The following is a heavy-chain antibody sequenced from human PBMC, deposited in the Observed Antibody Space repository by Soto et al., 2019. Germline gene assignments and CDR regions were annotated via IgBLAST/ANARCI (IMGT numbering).Heavy chain of an antibody. Sequence: SLRLSCAASGFTFSSYGMHWVRQAPGKGLEWVAVISYDGSNKYYADSVKGRFTISRDNSKNTLYLQMNSLRAEDTAVYYCAKDLDIVVVPAAYYFDYWGQGTLVTVSS. CDR1: GFTFSSYG. CDR3: AKDLDIVVVPAAYYFDY. CDR2: ISYDGSNK. V-gene: IGHV3-30*18. D-gene: IGHD2-2*03. J-gene: IGHJ4*02.